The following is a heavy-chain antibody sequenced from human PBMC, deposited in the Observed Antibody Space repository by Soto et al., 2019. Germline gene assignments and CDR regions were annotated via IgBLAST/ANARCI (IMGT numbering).Heavy chain of an antibody. CDR1: GFTFSSHA. CDR2: IRGSGGST. Sequence: EVQLLESGGGLVQPGGSLRLSCAASGFTFSSHAMSWVRQAPGKGLEWVSGIRGSGGSTYSADSVKGRFTISRDNSKNTLYRQMNSLRAEDTALYYCAKQLNYDFWSGYPDAFDIWGQGTMVIVSS. D-gene: IGHD3-3*01. V-gene: IGHV3-23*01. CDR3: AKQLNYDFWSGYPDAFDI. J-gene: IGHJ3*02.